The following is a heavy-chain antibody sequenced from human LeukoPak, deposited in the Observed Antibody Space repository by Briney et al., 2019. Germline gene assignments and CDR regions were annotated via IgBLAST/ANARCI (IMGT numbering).Heavy chain of an antibody. J-gene: IGHJ4*02. CDR3: TRDHCRGDNCPSFDY. CDR1: GYTFTSFG. V-gene: IGHV1-18*04. CDR2: IGAYNGDT. Sequence: GASVKVSCKPSGYTFTSFGISWVRQAPEQGLEWMGWIGAYNGDTNYAQKFQGRVTMTTDTSTSTAYMDLRSLRSDDTAVYYCTRDHCRGDNCPSFDYWGQGTLVTFSS. D-gene: IGHD2-15*01.